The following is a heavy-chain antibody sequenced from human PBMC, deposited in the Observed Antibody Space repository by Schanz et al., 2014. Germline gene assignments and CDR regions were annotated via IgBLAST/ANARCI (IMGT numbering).Heavy chain of an antibody. J-gene: IGHJ4*02. CDR3: AVLGGFGELPLDY. CDR1: GFTFSTYA. D-gene: IGHD3-10*01. CDR2: ITTGGNT. Sequence: VQLLQSGGALVQPGGSLRLSCSASGFTFSTYAMSWARQTPGKGLEWVSSITTGGNTYYRDSVKGRFIVSRDNSKNTLYLQMNSLRAEDTAVYYCAVLGGFGELPLDYRGQGTLVTVSS. V-gene: IGHV3-23*01.